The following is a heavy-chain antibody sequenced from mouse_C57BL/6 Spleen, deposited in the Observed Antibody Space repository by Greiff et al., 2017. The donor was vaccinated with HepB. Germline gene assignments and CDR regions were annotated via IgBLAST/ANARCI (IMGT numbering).Heavy chain of an antibody. Sequence: QVQLQQPGAELVKPGASVKLSCKASGYTFTSYWMHWVKQRPGQGLEWIGMIHPNSGSTNYNEKFKSKATLTVDKSSSTAYMQLSSLTSEDSAVYYCARSVYGSSYTWFAYWGQGTLVTVSA. CDR1: GYTFTSYW. CDR3: ARSVYGSSYTWFAY. D-gene: IGHD1-1*01. J-gene: IGHJ3*01. V-gene: IGHV1-64*01. CDR2: IHPNSGST.